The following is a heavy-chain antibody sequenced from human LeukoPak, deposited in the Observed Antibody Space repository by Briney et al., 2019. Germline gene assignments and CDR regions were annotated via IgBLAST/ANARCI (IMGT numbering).Heavy chain of an antibody. CDR1: GGSISSYY. CDR2: IYYSGST. V-gene: IGHV4-59*12. CDR3: ARGYHTGYSSSWPSRWFDP. Sequence: SETLSLTCTVSGGSISSYYWSWIRQPPGKGLEWIGYIYYSGSTNYNPSLKSRVTISVDTSKNQFSLKLSSVTAADTAVYYCARGYHTGYSSSWPSRWFDPWGQGTLVTVSS. D-gene: IGHD6-13*01. J-gene: IGHJ5*02.